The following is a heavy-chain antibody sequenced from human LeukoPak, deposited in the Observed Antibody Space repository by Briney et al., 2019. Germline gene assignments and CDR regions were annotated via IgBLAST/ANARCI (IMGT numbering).Heavy chain of an antibody. D-gene: IGHD2-15*01. V-gene: IGHV1-18*01. CDR1: GYSFILYG. CDR3: ASATLRCSGGSCYEMDV. Sequence: ASVKVSCKTSGYSFILYGISWVRQAPGQGPEWMGWISTSTGDTKYTQKFQGRVTLTTDTSTSTAYMELSSLRSDDTAVYYCASATLRCSGGSCYEMDVWGKGTTVTVSS. CDR2: ISTSTGDT. J-gene: IGHJ6*04.